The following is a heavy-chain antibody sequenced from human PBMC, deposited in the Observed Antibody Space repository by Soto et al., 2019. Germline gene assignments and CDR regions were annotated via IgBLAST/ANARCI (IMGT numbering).Heavy chain of an antibody. CDR3: EREGWTTLHYYYGMAV. Sequence: QVQLVQSGAEVKKPGSSVKVSCKASGGTFSSYAISWVRQAPGQGLEWMGGIIPIFGTANYAQKFQGRVTITADESTSNAYMELSSLRSEDTAVYYYEREGWTTLHYYYGMAVWGQGTTVTVSS. CDR2: IIPIFGTA. J-gene: IGHJ6*02. CDR1: GGTFSSYA. V-gene: IGHV1-69*12. D-gene: IGHD2-15*01.